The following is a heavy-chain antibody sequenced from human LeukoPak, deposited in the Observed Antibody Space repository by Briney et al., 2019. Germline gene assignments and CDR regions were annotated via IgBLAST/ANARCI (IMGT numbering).Heavy chain of an antibody. D-gene: IGHD5-12*01. V-gene: IGHV3-48*03. Sequence: GGSLRLSCAASGFTFSSYEMNWVRQAPGKGLEWVSYISSSGSTIYYADSVKGRFTISRDNAKNSLYLQMNSLRAEDTAVYYCARETGGYPGDYWGLGTLVTVSS. CDR1: GFTFSSYE. CDR3: ARETGGYPGDY. J-gene: IGHJ4*02. CDR2: ISSSGSTI.